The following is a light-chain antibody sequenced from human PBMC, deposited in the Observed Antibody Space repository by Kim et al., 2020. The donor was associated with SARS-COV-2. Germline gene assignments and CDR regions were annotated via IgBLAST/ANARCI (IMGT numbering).Light chain of an antibody. CDR3: CSYAGSYTYV. CDR1: SRGVCDYNY. V-gene: IGLV2-11*01. J-gene: IGLJ1*01. Sequence: QSMTLACSRTSRGVCDYNYAYWYQQPAAKASKLMIYDVSKGPSGVPDRFSGTKSGNTASLTISGLQAEDEADYYGCSYAGSYTYVFGTGTKVTVL. CDR2: DVS.